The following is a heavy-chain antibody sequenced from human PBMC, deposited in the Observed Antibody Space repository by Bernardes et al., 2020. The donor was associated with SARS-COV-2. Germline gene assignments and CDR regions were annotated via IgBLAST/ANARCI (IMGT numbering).Heavy chain of an antibody. Sequence: GGSLRLSCAASEFTFSSYEMNWVRQAPGKGLEWVSYISISGSTIDYADSVKGRFAISRDDAKNSLYLQMNSLRAEDTAVYYCARGGSSGYYRNGFDIWGQGTMVIVS. V-gene: IGHV3-48*03. J-gene: IGHJ3*02. CDR1: EFTFSSYE. D-gene: IGHD6-25*01. CDR2: ISISGSTI. CDR3: ARGGSSGYYRNGFDI.